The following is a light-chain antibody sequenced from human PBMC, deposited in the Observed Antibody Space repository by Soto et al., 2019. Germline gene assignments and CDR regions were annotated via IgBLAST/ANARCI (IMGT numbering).Light chain of an antibody. CDR2: GAS. V-gene: IGKV3-20*01. J-gene: IGKJ1*01. CDR3: QQYGSSPTWS. Sequence: EIVLTQSPGTLSLSPGERATLSCRASQSVSSSYLAWYQQKPGQAPRLLIYGASSRATGIPDRFSGSGSGTDFTLTISRQEPEDFAVYYCQQYGSSPTWSFGQGTKV. CDR1: QSVSSSY.